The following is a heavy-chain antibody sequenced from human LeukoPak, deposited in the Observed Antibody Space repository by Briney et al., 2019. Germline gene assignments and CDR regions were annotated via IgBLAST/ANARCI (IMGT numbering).Heavy chain of an antibody. CDR1: GFTLSSYW. Sequence: GGSLRLSCVASGFTLSSYWMHWVRQAPGKGLVWVSRIDTDGSSTIYADSVKGRFTISRDNAENSASLQMNSLRDEDTAIYYCARLMGESTIYDLWGQGTLVTVSS. D-gene: IGHD5/OR15-5a*01. CDR2: IDTDGSST. V-gene: IGHV3-74*01. CDR3: ARLMGESTIYDL. J-gene: IGHJ5*02.